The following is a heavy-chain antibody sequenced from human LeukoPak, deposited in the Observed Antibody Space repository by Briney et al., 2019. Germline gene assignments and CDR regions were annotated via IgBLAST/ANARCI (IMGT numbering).Heavy chain of an antibody. D-gene: IGHD3-3*01. CDR1: GGSISSYY. CDR2: IYTSGST. Sequence: SETLSLTCTVSGGSISSYYWSWIRQPAGKGLEWIGRIYTSGSTNYNPSLKSRVTMSVDTSKNQFSLKLSSVTAADTAVYYCARDLLLFLGWLSHPTGFAPGAKETRVTVSP. CDR3: ARDLLLFLGWLSHPTGFAP. V-gene: IGHV4-4*07. J-gene: IGHJ5*02.